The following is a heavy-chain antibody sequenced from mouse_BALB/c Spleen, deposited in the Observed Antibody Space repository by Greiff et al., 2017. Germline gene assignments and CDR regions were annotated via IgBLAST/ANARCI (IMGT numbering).Heavy chain of an antibody. D-gene: IGHD2-4*01. V-gene: IGHV5-6-4*01. J-gene: IGHJ3*01. CDR1: GFTFSSYT. CDR2: ISSGGSYT. Sequence: DVQLVESGGGLVKPGGSLKLSCAASGFTFSSYTMSWVRQTPEKRLEWVATISSGGSYTYYPDSVKGRFTISRDNAKNTLYLQMSSLKSEDTAMYYCTRDYDYGGFAYWGQGTLVTVSA. CDR3: TRDYDYGGFAY.